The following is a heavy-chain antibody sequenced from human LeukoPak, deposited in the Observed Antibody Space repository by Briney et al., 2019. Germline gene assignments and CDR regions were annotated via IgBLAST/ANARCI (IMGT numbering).Heavy chain of an antibody. J-gene: IGHJ4*02. Sequence: GESLKTSCKGSGYRFTTYWIGWVRQMPGKGPEWMGIINAGDSDTRYRPSFQGQVTISADKSISTAYLQWSSLKASDTAMYYCARGGVPGGNYYREHFDYWGQGTLVTVSS. V-gene: IGHV5-51*01. D-gene: IGHD1-26*01. CDR3: ARGGVPGGNYYREHFDY. CDR1: GYRFTTYW. CDR2: INAGDSDT.